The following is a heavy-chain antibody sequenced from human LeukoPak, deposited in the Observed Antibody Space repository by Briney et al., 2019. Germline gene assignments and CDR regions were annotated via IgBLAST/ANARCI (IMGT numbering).Heavy chain of an antibody. D-gene: IGHD2-2*01. J-gene: IGHJ5*02. CDR2: MNPNSGNT. CDR1: GYTFTSYD. Sequence: ASVKVSCKASGYTFTSYDMNWVRQATGQGLEWMGWMNPNSGNTGYAQKFQGRVTITRNTSISTAYMELSSLRSEDTAVYYCARVQRGDIVVVPAAFDPWGQGTLVTVSS. V-gene: IGHV1-8*03. CDR3: ARVQRGDIVVVPAAFDP.